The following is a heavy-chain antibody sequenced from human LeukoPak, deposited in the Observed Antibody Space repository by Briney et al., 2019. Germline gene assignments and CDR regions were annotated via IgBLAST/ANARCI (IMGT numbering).Heavy chain of an antibody. CDR1: GYSFTSYW. CDR3: ARVEIHYAFDI. J-gene: IGHJ3*02. D-gene: IGHD5-24*01. Sequence: GESLKISCKGAGYSFTSYWIGWVRQMPGKGLEWMGIIYPGDSDTRYSPSFQGQITISADKSISTAYLQWSSLKASDTAMYYCARVEIHYAFDIWGQGTMVTVSS. CDR2: IYPGDSDT. V-gene: IGHV5-51*03.